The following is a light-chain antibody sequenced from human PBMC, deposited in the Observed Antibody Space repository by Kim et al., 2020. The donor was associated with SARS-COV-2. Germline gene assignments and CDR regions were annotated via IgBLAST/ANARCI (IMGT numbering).Light chain of an antibody. CDR1: STDGAGYYC. Sequence: QSALTQPASVSGSPGQSITISCTGTSTDGAGYYCVSCYQQHPGKAPKLLIYDVNKRPAGVSNRFSGSKSGNTSSLTISGLQAEDEADYNCCSGTSSSTVFGTGTQLTVL. V-gene: IGLV2-14*03. J-gene: IGLJ1*01. CDR2: DVN. CDR3: CSGTSSSTV.